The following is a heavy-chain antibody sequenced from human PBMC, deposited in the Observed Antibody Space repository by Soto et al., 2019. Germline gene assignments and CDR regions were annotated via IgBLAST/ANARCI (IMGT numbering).Heavy chain of an antibody. CDR3: ARDKDYDFWSGPNWFDP. J-gene: IGHJ5*02. D-gene: IGHD3-3*01. CDR1: GYTFTSYA. Sequence: GASVKVSCKASGYTFTSYAMHWVRQAPRQRLEWMGWINAGNGNTKYSQKFQGRVTITRDTSASTAYMELSSLRSEDTAVYYCARDKDYDFWSGPNWFDPWGQGTLVTVSS. CDR2: INAGNGNT. V-gene: IGHV1-3*01.